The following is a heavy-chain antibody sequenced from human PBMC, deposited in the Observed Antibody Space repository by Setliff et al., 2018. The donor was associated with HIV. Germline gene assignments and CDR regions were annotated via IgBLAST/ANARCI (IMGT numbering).Heavy chain of an antibody. CDR3: AIHPGNSYVPYDY. V-gene: IGHV4-38-2*01. Sequence: SETLSLTCAVSGFSIRSGYYWARIRQPPGKWLEWIGTIFHSGNTYYNQSLKSRVTISVDTSKNQFSLKLNSVTAADTAVYYCAIHPGNSYVPYDYWGQGTLVTVSS. CDR1: GFSIRSGYY. D-gene: IGHD1-1*01. J-gene: IGHJ4*02. CDR2: IFHSGNT.